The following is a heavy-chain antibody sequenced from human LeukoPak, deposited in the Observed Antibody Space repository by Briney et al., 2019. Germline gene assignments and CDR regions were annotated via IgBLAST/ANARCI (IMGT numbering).Heavy chain of an antibody. CDR3: ASLTPQGDAFDI. CDR2: MNPNSGNT. V-gene: IGHV1-8*03. Sequence: ASVKVSCKASGYTFTSYDINWVRQATGQGLEWMGWMNPNSGNTGYAQKFQGRVTFTRNTSISTAYMELSSLRSEDTAVYYCASLTPQGDAFDIWGQGTMVTVSS. J-gene: IGHJ3*02. CDR1: GYTFTSYD. D-gene: IGHD3-16*01.